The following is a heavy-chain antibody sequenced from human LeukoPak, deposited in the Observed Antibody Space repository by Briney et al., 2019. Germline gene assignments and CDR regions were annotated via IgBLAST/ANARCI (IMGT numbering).Heavy chain of an antibody. CDR1: GFSFRDYG. D-gene: IGHD3-10*01. Sequence: GRSLRLSCAASGFSFRDYGMHWVRQAPGKGLEWVGVIWNDGSKKDYADFVKGRLTISRDNSKSTLYLQVSSLRAEDTAVYYCARVGSGSWPWAFDIWGQGTMVTVSP. V-gene: IGHV3-33*01. CDR2: IWNDGSKK. CDR3: ARVGSGSWPWAFDI. J-gene: IGHJ3*02.